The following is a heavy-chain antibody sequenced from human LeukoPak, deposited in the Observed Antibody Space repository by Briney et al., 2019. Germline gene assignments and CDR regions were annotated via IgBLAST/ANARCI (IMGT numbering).Heavy chain of an antibody. Sequence: ASVKVSCKASGYTFTSYDINWVRQATGQGLEWMGWMNPNSSNTGYAHKFQGRVTMTRNTSISTAYMELSSLRSEDTAVYYCARGQSKRKDIVVVPAARRVDYYCYYMDVWGKGTTVTVSS. D-gene: IGHD2-2*01. J-gene: IGHJ6*03. CDR3: ARGQSKRKDIVVVPAARRVDYYCYYMDV. CDR2: MNPNSSNT. V-gene: IGHV1-8*01. CDR1: GYTFTSYD.